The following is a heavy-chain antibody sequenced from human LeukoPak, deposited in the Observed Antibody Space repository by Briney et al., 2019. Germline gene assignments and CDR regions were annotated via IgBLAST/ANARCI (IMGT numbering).Heavy chain of an antibody. J-gene: IGHJ4*02. V-gene: IGHV3-21*01. CDR2: ISSSSSYI. CDR3: ARDLSGYSGYDLFY. D-gene: IGHD5-12*01. CDR1: GFTFSSYS. Sequence: GGSLRLSCAASGFTFSSYSMNWVRQAPGKGLEWVSSISSSSSYIYYADSVKGQFTISRDNAKNSLYLQMNSLRAEDTAVYYCARDLSGYSGYDLFYWGQGTLVTVSS.